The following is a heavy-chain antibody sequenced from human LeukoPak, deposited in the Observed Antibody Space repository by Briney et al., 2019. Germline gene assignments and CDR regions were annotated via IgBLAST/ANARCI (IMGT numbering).Heavy chain of an antibody. J-gene: IGHJ6*04. CDR1: GFTFSSYA. Sequence: GGSLRLSCAASGFTFSSYAMSWVRQAPGKGLEWVPGIDSDGSGTVYADSVKGRFTISRDNAKNTLYLQMNSLRAEDTAVYYCARTSSRAYDIWGKGTTVTVSS. V-gene: IGHV3-74*01. D-gene: IGHD3-16*01. CDR3: ARTSSRAYDI. CDR2: IDSDGSGT.